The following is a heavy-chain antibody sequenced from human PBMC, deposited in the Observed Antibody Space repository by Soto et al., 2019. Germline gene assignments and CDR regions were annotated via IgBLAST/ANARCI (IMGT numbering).Heavy chain of an antibody. J-gene: IGHJ4*02. D-gene: IGHD5-18*01. CDR3: VTKRYNYGIFDY. CDR1: GGSISSRSYY. CDR2: IYYSGST. V-gene: IGHV4-39*01. Sequence: SETLSLTCPVSGGSISSRSYYWGWIRQPPGKGLEWIGSIYYSGSTQYNPSLKSRVTISVDTSKNQFSLRLSSVTAADTAVYYCVTKRYNYGIFDYWGQGTLVTVSS.